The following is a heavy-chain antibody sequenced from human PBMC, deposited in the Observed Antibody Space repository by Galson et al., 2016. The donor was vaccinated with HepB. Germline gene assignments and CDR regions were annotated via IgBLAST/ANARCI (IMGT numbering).Heavy chain of an antibody. V-gene: IGHV4-4*02. CDR2: IYHSGLT. D-gene: IGHD3-3*01. CDR1: GDSIGSGYW. J-gene: IGHJ4*02. Sequence: ETLSLTCDVSGDSIGSGYWWSWVRQPPGKGLEWIGEIYHSGLTNYNPSFESRVSMSVDKSKNQLFLNLKSVTAADTALYYCARSGNYPLRELYLVYWGQGTLVAVSS. CDR3: ARSGNYPLRELYLVY.